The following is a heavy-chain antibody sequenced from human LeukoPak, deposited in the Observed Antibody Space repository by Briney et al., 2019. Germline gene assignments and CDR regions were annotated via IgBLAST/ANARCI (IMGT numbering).Heavy chain of an antibody. CDR3: AKDMGPEYSSSWYGHFDY. V-gene: IGHV3-9*01. J-gene: IGHJ4*02. D-gene: IGHD6-13*01. CDR1: GFTFDDYA. CDR2: ISWNSGSI. Sequence: SLRLSCAASGFTFDDYAMHWIRQAPGKGLEWVSGISWNSGSIGYADSVKGRFTISRDNAKNSLYLQMNSLRAEDTALYYCAKDMGPEYSSSWYGHFDYWGQGTLVTVSS.